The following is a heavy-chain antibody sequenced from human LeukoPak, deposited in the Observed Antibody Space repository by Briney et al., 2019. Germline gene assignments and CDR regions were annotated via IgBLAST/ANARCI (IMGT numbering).Heavy chain of an antibody. CDR1: GGSFSGYY. J-gene: IGHJ6*03. V-gene: IGHV4-34*01. CDR2: INHSGST. CDR3: ARGVPRITIFGVVTYYYYYMGV. D-gene: IGHD3-3*01. Sequence: PSETLSLTCAVYGGSFSGYYWSWIRQPPGKGLEWIGEINHSGSTNYNPSLKSRVTISVDTSKNQFSLKLSSVTAADTAVYYCARGVPRITIFGVVTYYYYYMGVWGKGTTVTVSS.